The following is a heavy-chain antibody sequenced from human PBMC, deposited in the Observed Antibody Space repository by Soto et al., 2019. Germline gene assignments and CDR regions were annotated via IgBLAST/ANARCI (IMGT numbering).Heavy chain of an antibody. D-gene: IGHD3-22*01. CDR2: VSYDGSKT. V-gene: IGHV3-30*03. CDR3: ARWVGGSMYDNSGKYDS. J-gene: IGHJ5*01. Sequence: QVQLVESGGGVVQPGRSLRLTCAASGFTFSSNGMHWVRQAPGKGLEWVALVSYDGSKTYYADSVRGRFTISRDNSVNTLYLQMNSLRAEDTAVYYCARWVGGSMYDNSGKYDSWGQGTLVTVSS. CDR1: GFTFSSNG.